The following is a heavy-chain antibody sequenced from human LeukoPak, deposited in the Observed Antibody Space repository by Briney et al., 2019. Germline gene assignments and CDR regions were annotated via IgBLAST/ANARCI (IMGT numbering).Heavy chain of an antibody. CDR1: GGSISGYY. Sequence: PSETLSLTCIVSGGSISGYYWSWIRQPAGKGLEWIGHMDTSGHTNYNSSLMSRVTMSVDTSKNQFSLKLSSLTAADTAVYYCARSYSSGSYYSPFDPWGQGTLVTVSS. CDR3: ARSYSSGSYYSPFDP. CDR2: MDTSGHT. D-gene: IGHD3-10*01. J-gene: IGHJ5*02. V-gene: IGHV4-4*07.